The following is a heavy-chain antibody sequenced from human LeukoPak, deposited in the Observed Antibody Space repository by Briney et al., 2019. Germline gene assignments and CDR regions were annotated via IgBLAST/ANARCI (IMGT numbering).Heavy chain of an antibody. CDR2: IYYSGSI. CDR1: GGSVSSGSYY. D-gene: IGHD3-22*01. Sequence: KPSETLSLTCTVSGGSVSSGSYYWSWIRQPPGKGLEWIGDIYYSGSIKYNPSLKSRVTMSVDTSKNQFSLKLSSVTAADTAIYYCARENPSGYYNRPIDYWGQGTLVTVSS. V-gene: IGHV4-61*01. J-gene: IGHJ4*02. CDR3: ARENPSGYYNRPIDY.